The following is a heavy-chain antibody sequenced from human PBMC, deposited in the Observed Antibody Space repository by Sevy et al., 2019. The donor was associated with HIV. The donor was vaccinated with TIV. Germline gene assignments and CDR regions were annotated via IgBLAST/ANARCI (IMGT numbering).Heavy chain of an antibody. CDR3: VRRGVDAYNVYFDL. CDR1: GYTFPAFS. J-gene: IGHJ4*02. V-gene: IGHV3-21*05. D-gene: IGHD3-10*01. Sequence: GGSLRLSCTASGYTFPAFSFNWVRQAPGKGLEWLSYISTGTDHIYYADSAKGRFTISGEDAKNSVYLEMKSLRDQDTALYYCVRRGVDAYNVYFDLWGQGTLVTVSS. CDR2: ISTGTDHI.